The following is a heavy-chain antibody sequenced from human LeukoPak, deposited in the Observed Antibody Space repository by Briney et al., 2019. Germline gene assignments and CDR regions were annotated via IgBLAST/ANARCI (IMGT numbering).Heavy chain of an antibody. CDR1: GFTFSSYS. D-gene: IGHD4-17*01. J-gene: IGHJ4*02. V-gene: IGHV3-21*01. CDR2: ISSSSSYI. Sequence: GGSLRLSCAASGFTFSSYSMNWVRQAPWKGLEWVSSISSSSSYIYYADSVKGRFTISRDNAKNSLYLQMNSLRAEDTAVYYCARGDDYGDYPPGYWGQGTLVTVSS. CDR3: ARGDDYGDYPPGY.